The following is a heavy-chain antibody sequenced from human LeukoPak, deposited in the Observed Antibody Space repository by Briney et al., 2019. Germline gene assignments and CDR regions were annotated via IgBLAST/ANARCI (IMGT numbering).Heavy chain of an antibody. J-gene: IGHJ4*02. CDR1: GGSIGSHY. V-gene: IGHV4-59*11. D-gene: IGHD2-2*01. Sequence: SETLSLTCTVSGGSIGSHYWNWIRQPPGKGLEWIGYIYYSGRTNYNPSLKSRVTISVDTSKNQFSLKLSSVTAADTAVYYCARRKLGYCSSTSCYGGRYFDYWGQGTLVTVSS. CDR3: ARRKLGYCSSTSCYGGRYFDY. CDR2: IYYSGRT.